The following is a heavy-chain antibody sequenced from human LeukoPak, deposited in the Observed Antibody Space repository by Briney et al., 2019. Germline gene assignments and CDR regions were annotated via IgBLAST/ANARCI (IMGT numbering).Heavy chain of an antibody. V-gene: IGHV3-30*18. J-gene: IGHJ4*02. CDR3: AKFTTASSSDDY. Sequence: PGGSLRLSCAASGFTFSSYGMHWVRQAPGKGLEWVAVISYDGSNKYYADSVKGRFTISRDNSKNTLYLQMNGLRAEDTAVYYCAKFTTASSSDDYWGQGTLVTVSS. CDR2: ISYDGSNK. D-gene: IGHD6-13*01. CDR1: GFTFSSYG.